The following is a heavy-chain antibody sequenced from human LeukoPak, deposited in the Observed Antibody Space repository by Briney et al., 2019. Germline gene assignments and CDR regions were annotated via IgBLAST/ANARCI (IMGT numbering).Heavy chain of an antibody. CDR3: ARWAYLTYGGNSRGYYYYYGMDV. Sequence: GESLKISCKGSGYSFTSYWIGWVRQMPGKGLEWMGIIYPGDSDTRYSPSFQGQVTISADNSITTVYLQWSSLKASDTAMYDCARWAYLTYGGNSRGYYYYYGMDVWGQGTTVTVSS. CDR1: GYSFTSYW. V-gene: IGHV5-51*01. CDR2: IYPGDSDT. J-gene: IGHJ6*02. D-gene: IGHD4-23*01.